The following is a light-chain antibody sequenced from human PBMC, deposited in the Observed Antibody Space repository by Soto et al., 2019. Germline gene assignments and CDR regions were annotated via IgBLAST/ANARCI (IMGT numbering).Light chain of an antibody. CDR1: QSVGSN. CDR2: GTS. CDR3: QQYNNWPSIT. J-gene: IGKJ5*01. Sequence: EIVMTQSPATLSVSPGERATLSCRASQSVGSNLAWYQQKPGQAPSLLIYGTSTRATGIPARFSGSGSGTEFTLTISSLQSEDFAVYYCQQYNNWPSITFGQGTRLEIK. V-gene: IGKV3-15*01.